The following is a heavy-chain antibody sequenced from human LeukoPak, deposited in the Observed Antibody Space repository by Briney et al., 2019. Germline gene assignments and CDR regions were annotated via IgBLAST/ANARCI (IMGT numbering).Heavy chain of an antibody. Sequence: PGGSLRLSCAASGFSFSSYAMSWVRQAPGKGLEWVSGISDSGGSTFYADSVKGRFTISKDNSKKKLFLQVDSPRVEDTAVYYCAKGKINHNGAFDAWGQGTRVTVSS. CDR1: GFSFSSYA. J-gene: IGHJ3*01. CDR3: AKGKINHNGAFDA. V-gene: IGHV3-23*01. D-gene: IGHD2-8*01. CDR2: ISDSGGST.